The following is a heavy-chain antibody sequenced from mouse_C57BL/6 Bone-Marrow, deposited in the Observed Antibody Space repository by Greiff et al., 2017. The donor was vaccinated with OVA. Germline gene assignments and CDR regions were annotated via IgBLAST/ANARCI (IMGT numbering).Heavy chain of an antibody. Sequence: QVHVKQSGAELARPGASVKLSCKASGYTFTSYGISWVKQRTGQGLEWIGEIYPRSGNTYYNEKFKGKATLTADKSSSTAYMELRSLTSEDSAVYFCARTDYYGSRNVGGPWYFDVWGTGTTVTVSS. CDR2: IYPRSGNT. D-gene: IGHD1-1*01. J-gene: IGHJ1*03. CDR3: ARTDYYGSRNVGGPWYFDV. CDR1: GYTFTSYG. V-gene: IGHV1-81*01.